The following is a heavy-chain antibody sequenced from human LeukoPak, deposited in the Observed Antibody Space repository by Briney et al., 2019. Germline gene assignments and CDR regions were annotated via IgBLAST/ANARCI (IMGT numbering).Heavy chain of an antibody. CDR3: ARGALYSSSQGWFDP. CDR2: INHSGST. J-gene: IGHJ5*02. V-gene: IGHV4-34*01. Sequence: GGSXXXYYWSWIRQPPGKGLEWIGEINHSGSTNYNPSLKSRVTISVDTSKNQFSLKLSSVTAADTAVYYCARGALYSSSQGWFDPWGQGTLVTVSS. D-gene: IGHD6-13*01. CDR1: GGSXXXYY.